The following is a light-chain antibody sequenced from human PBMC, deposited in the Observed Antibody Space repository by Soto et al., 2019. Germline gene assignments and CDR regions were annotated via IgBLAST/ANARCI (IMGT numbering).Light chain of an antibody. CDR3: SSYTSNTTLV. CDR2: EVR. Sequence: QSVLNQSASVSGSPGQSITISCTGTSSDVGAYSSVSWFQQHPGKAPRLMIYEVRSRPSGVSNRFSGSKSGNTASLTISGLQAEDEADYYCSSYTSNTTLVFGTGTKVTVL. CDR1: SSDVGAYSS. J-gene: IGLJ1*01. V-gene: IGLV2-14*01.